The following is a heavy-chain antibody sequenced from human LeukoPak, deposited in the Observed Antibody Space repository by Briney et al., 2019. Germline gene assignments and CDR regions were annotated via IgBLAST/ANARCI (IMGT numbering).Heavy chain of an antibody. J-gene: IGHJ4*02. V-gene: IGHV4-28*01. CDR1: GYSISSSNW. Sequence: SETLSLTCAVSGYSISSSNWWGWIRQPPGKGLEWIGYIYYSGSTYYNPSLKSRVTMSVDTSKNQFSLKLSSVTAVDTAVYYCARTTNYGDLRDFDYWGQGTLVTVSS. CDR3: ARTTNYGDLRDFDY. D-gene: IGHD4-17*01. CDR2: IYYSGST.